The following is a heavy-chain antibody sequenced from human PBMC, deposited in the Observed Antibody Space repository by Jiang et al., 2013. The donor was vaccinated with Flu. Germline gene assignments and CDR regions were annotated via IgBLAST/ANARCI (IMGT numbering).Heavy chain of an antibody. J-gene: IGHJ4*02. V-gene: IGHV2-70*11. CDR3: AREGTPGYYFDY. CDR1: GFSLSTSGMC. D-gene: IGHD1-14*01. CDR2: IDWDDDK. Sequence: KPTQTLTLTCTFSGFSLSTSGMCVSWIRQPPGKALEWLARIDWDDDKYYSTSLKTRLTISKDTSKNQVVLTMTNMDPVDTATYYCAREGTPGYYFDYWGQGTLVTVSS.